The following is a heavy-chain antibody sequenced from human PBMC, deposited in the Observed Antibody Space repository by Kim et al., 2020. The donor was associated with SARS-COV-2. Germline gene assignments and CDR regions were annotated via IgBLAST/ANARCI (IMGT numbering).Heavy chain of an antibody. CDR2: IWYDGSNK. CDR3: AKDLGSIDTPGAFDI. V-gene: IGHV3-33*06. D-gene: IGHD3-16*01. CDR1: GFTFSSYG. J-gene: IGHJ3*02. Sequence: GGSLRLSCAASGFTFSSYGMHWVRQAPGKGLEWVAVIWYDGSNKYYADSVKGRFTISRDNSKNTLYLQMNSLRAEDTAVYYCAKDLGSIDTPGAFDIWGQGTMVTVSS.